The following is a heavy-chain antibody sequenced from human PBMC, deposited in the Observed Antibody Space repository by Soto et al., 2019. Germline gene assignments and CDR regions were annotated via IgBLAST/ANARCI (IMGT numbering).Heavy chain of an antibody. V-gene: IGHV4-34*01. D-gene: IGHD2-8*02. Sequence: QVQLQQWGAGLLKPSETLSLTCAVYGGSFSGYYWTWIRQPPGTGLEWIGEINHSGSTNYNPSLKSRVSVSVDQSKNQFSLKLTSVTAADAGVYYCARDKITGLFDYWGQGTLVTVSS. CDR3: ARDKITGLFDY. J-gene: IGHJ4*02. CDR1: GGSFSGYY. CDR2: INHSGST.